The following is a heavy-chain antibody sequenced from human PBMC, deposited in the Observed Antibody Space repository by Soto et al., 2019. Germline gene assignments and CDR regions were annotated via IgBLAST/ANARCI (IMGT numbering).Heavy chain of an antibody. CDR1: GGSISSGDYY. Sequence: QVQLQESGPGLVKPSQTLSLTCTVSGGSISSGDYYWSWIRQPPGKVLEWIGYIYYSGSTYYNPSLKCRVTISVDTSKNHFSLKLSSVTAADTAVYYCARAQGSGFLVSWGQGTLVTVSS. J-gene: IGHJ4*02. V-gene: IGHV4-30-4*01. D-gene: IGHD3-10*01. CDR3: ARAQGSGFLVS. CDR2: IYYSGST.